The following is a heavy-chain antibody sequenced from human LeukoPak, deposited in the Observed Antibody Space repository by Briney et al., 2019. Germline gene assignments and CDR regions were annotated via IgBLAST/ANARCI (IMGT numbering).Heavy chain of an antibody. CDR3: ARESYYYDSSGYYPTEYSDY. D-gene: IGHD3-22*01. Sequence: SETLSLTCTVSGGSISSYYWSWIRQPAGKGLEWIGRIYTSGSTNYNPSLKSRVTMSVDTSKNQFSLKLSSVTAADTAVYYCARESYYYDSSGYYPTEYSDYWGQGTLVTVSS. V-gene: IGHV4-4*07. J-gene: IGHJ4*02. CDR2: IYTSGST. CDR1: GGSISSYY.